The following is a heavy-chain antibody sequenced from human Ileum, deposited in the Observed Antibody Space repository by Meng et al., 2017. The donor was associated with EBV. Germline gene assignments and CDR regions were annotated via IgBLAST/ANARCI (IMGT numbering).Heavy chain of an antibody. J-gene: IGHJ4*02. CDR3: ARGGPYDDTGHLSD. Sequence: QVQLVQSGAEVRRSGASVKVSCKTSGYTFTNYDINWVRQATGQGLEWMGWMNPNSANTGYAQKFQGRVTMTRDTSINTAYMELSSLISEDTAVYYCARGGPYDDTGHLSDWGQGTLVTVAS. D-gene: IGHD2-8*02. CDR1: GYTFTNYD. V-gene: IGHV1-8*01. CDR2: MNPNSANT.